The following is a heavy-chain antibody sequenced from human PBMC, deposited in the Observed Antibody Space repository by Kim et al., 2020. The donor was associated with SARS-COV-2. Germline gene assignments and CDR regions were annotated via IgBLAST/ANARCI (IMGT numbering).Heavy chain of an antibody. CDR2: IGSTSENI. Sequence: GGSLRLSCVASGFNFGTYAMLWVRQAPGKGLEWVSRIGSTSENIFYADSVKGRFTTSRDNSKKTVFLHLNSLRDEDKAIYYCVKGRSTVPGSKDLDYWGQGTRVTVSS. CDR3: VKGRSTVPGSKDLDY. D-gene: IGHD6-19*01. CDR1: GFNFGTYA. J-gene: IGHJ4*02. V-gene: IGHV3-23*01.